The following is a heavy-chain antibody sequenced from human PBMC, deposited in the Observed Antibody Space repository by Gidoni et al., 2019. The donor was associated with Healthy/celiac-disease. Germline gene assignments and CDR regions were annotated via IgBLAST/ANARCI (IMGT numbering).Heavy chain of an antibody. J-gene: IGHJ3*02. D-gene: IGHD5-18*01. CDR3: ARDWSRSSSSPRGGYSYERVDSAFDI. Sequence: EVQLVESGGGLVQPGGSLRLSCAASGFTFSSYSMNWVRQAPGKGLEWVSYISSSSSTIYYADSVKGRFTISRDNAKNSLYLQMNSLRDEDTAVYYCARDWSRSSSSPRGGYSYERVDSAFDIWGQGTMVTVSS. CDR2: ISSSSSTI. CDR1: GFTFSSYS. V-gene: IGHV3-48*02.